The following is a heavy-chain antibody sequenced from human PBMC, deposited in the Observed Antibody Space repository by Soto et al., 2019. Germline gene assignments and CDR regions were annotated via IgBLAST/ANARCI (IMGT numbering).Heavy chain of an antibody. CDR2: IDYNGST. D-gene: IGHD6-13*01. V-gene: IGHV4-31*03. Sequence: QVLLQESGPRLMKPSQTLSLTCSGSGLTISSASYYWSWIRQHPGKGLEWVGNIDYNGSTYYSPSLNSRLTVWLDTSKNQSSLRLTSVTAADTAVYYCARYRTSGSWSKFDYWGRGTLVTVSS. CDR1: GLTISSASYY. J-gene: IGHJ4*02. CDR3: ARYRTSGSWSKFDY.